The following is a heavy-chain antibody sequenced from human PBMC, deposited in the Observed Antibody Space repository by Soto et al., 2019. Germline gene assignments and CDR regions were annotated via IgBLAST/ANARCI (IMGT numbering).Heavy chain of an antibody. J-gene: IGHJ6*02. V-gene: IGHV1-69*13. CDR2: IIPIFGTA. CDR1: GGTFSSYA. CDR3: ARDKRQLVSYYYGMDV. D-gene: IGHD6-13*01. Sequence: ASVKVSCKASGGTFSSYAISWVRQAPGQGLEWMGGIIPIFGTANYAQKFQGRVTITADESTSTAYMELSSLRSEDTAVYYCARDKRQLVSYYYGMDVWGQGTTVTVSS.